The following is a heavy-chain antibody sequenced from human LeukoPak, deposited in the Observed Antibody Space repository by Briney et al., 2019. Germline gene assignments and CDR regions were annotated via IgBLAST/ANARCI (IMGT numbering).Heavy chain of an antibody. CDR2: IFYTGSG. V-gene: IGHV4-39*01. J-gene: IGHJ4*02. Sequence: SETLSRTCTVSGDSISSRSHYWAWIRESPGKGLEWIGSIFYTGSGYYNPSLESRVTMSLDTSKNQISLKLTSVTAADTAVYYCASKTWFWYFDSWGQGTLVTVSS. CDR3: ASKTWFWYFDS. D-gene: IGHD3-10*01. CDR1: GDSISSRSHY.